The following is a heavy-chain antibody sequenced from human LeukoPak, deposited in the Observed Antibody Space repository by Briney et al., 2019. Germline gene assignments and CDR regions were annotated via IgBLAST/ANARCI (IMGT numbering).Heavy chain of an antibody. D-gene: IGHD1-26*01. J-gene: IGHJ4*02. CDR1: GGSFSGYY. Sequence: PSETLSLTCAVYGGSFSGYYWSWIRQPPGKGLEWIGEINHSGSTKYTPSLKSRVTISVDTSKTQFSLKLSSVTAADTAVYYCARLRWELLDYWGQGTLVTVSS. CDR2: INHSGST. CDR3: ARLRWELLDY. V-gene: IGHV4-34*01.